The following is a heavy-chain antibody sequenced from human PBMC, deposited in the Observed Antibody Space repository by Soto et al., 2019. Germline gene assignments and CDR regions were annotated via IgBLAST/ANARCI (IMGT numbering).Heavy chain of an antibody. CDR2: IWYDGSNK. J-gene: IGHJ6*02. CDR1: GFTFSSYG. D-gene: IGHD6-6*01. Sequence: PGGSLRLSCAASGFTFSSYGMHWVRQAPGKGLEWVAVIWYDGSNKYYADSVKGRFTISRDNSKNTLYLQMNSLRAEDTAVYYCARDSSSIADHWGEYYYYGMDVWGQGTTVTVSS. V-gene: IGHV3-33*01. CDR3: ARDSSSIADHWGEYYYYGMDV.